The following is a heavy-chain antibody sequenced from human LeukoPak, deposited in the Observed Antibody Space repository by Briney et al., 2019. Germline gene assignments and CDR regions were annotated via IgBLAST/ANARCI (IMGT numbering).Heavy chain of an antibody. CDR1: GFTFSSYA. Sequence: GGSLRLSCAASGFTFSSYAMTWVRQAPGKGLEWVSAISGSGGSTYYADSVKGRFTISRDNSKNTLYLQMNSLRAEDTAVYYCYIPYYDTSAYKGYWGQGTLVTVSS. CDR2: ISGSGGST. CDR3: YIPYYDTSAYKGY. J-gene: IGHJ4*02. D-gene: IGHD3-22*01. V-gene: IGHV3-23*01.